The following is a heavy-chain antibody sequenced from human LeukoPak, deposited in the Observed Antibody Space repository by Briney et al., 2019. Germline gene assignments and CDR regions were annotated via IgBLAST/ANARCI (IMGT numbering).Heavy chain of an antibody. CDR1: GFIFSSYW. J-gene: IGHJ3*02. V-gene: IGHV3-74*01. Sequence: GGSLRLSCAASGFIFSSYWMHWVRQAPGKGLVWVSRIDTDGSDTSYADSVKGRFTISRDNAKNTLYLQMNSLRAEDTAVYYCAREDNHSGSRRAFDIWGQGTMVTVSS. D-gene: IGHD1-26*01. CDR3: AREDNHSGSRRAFDI. CDR2: IDTDGSDT.